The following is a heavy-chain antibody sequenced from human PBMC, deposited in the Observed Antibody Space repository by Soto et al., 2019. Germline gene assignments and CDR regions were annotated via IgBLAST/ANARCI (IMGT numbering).Heavy chain of an antibody. V-gene: IGHV3-23*01. CDR1: GFTFSSYA. CDR2: ISGSGGST. Sequence: PGGSMRLSCAASGFTFSSYAMTWVRQAPGKGLEWVSVISGSGGSTYFADSVKGRFTISRDNSKNTLYLQMSSLRAEDTALYYEAKEYDISVYSPDSWGKGTLVT. CDR3: AKEYDISVYSPDS. J-gene: IGHJ5*02. D-gene: IGHD3-22*01.